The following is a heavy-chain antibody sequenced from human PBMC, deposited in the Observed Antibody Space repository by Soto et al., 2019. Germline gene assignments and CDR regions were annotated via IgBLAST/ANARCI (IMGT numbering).Heavy chain of an antibody. V-gene: IGHV1-69*13. Sequence: SVKVSCKASGGTFSSYAISCVRQAPGQGLEWMGGIIPIFGTANYAQKFQGRVTITADESTSTAYMELSSLRSEDTAVYYCARGTRRDGYNFDYWGQGTLVTVSS. CDR1: GGTFSSYA. CDR2: IIPIFGTA. D-gene: IGHD5-12*01. CDR3: ARGTRRDGYNFDY. J-gene: IGHJ4*02.